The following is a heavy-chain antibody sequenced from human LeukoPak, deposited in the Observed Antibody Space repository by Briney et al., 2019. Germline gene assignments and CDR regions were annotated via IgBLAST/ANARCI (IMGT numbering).Heavy chain of an antibody. CDR2: ISYDGSNK. CDR3: ARDSAHSSSWYEFDY. CDR1: GFTFSSYA. V-gene: IGHV3-30-3*01. D-gene: IGHD6-13*01. J-gene: IGHJ4*02. Sequence: GGSLRLSCAASGFTFSSYAMHWVRQAPGKGLEGVAIISYDGSNKYYADSVKGRFTISRDNSKNTLYLQMNSLRAEDTAVYYCARDSAHSSSWYEFDYWGQGTLVTVSS.